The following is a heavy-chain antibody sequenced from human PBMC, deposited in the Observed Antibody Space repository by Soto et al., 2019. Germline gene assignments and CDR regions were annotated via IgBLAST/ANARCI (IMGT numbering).Heavy chain of an antibody. CDR3: EREEDAVTPTGY. Sequence: GGSLRLSCAASGFTFSDYYMSWIRQAPGKGLEWVSYISSSSSYTNYADSVKGRFTISRDNAKNSLYLQMNSLRAEDTAVYYCEREEDAVTPTGYWGQGTLVTVSS. CDR1: GFTFSDYY. D-gene: IGHD4-17*01. V-gene: IGHV3-11*06. J-gene: IGHJ4*02. CDR2: ISSSSSYT.